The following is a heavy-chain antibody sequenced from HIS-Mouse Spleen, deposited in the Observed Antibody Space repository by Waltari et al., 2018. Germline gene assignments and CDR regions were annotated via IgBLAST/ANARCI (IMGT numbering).Heavy chain of an antibody. CDR3: ARGPETVDWYFDL. Sequence: QLQLQESGPGLVKPSETLSLTCTVSGGSISSSSYYWGWIRQPPGKGLEWIGSIYYSGSTYYHPSLKSRVTISVDTSKNQFSLKLSSVTAADTAVYYCARGPETVDWYFDLWGRGTLVTVSS. J-gene: IGHJ2*01. D-gene: IGHD4-17*01. CDR2: IYYSGST. V-gene: IGHV4-39*07. CDR1: GGSISSSSYY.